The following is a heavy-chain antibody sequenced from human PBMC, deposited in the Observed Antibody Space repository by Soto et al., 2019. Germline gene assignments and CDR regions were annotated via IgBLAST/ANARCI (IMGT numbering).Heavy chain of an antibody. Sequence: SETLSLTCSVSGGSMRDYYWSWIRQSPGKGPEWIGYIYYSGNTNYNPSLKSRVTISVDMPKSLFSLKLNSVTAADTAVYYCARDALLQQLWSVGYYGMDVWGQGTTVTVSS. CDR3: ARDALLQQLWSVGYYGMDV. J-gene: IGHJ6*02. V-gene: IGHV4-59*01. CDR2: IYYSGNT. CDR1: GGSMRDYY. D-gene: IGHD5-18*01.